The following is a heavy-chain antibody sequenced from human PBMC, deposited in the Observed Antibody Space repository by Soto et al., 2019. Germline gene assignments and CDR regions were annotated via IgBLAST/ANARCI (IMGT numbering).Heavy chain of an antibody. CDR2: ISSSGSTI. J-gene: IGHJ3*02. D-gene: IGHD1-1*01. V-gene: IGHV3-48*03. Sequence: GGSLRLSCAASGFTFSSYEMNWVRQAPGKGLEWVSYISSSGSTIYYADSVKGRFTISRDKAKNSLYLQMNSLRAEDTAVYYCARDGHNWNFALDIWGQGTMVTVSS. CDR1: GFTFSSYE. CDR3: ARDGHNWNFALDI.